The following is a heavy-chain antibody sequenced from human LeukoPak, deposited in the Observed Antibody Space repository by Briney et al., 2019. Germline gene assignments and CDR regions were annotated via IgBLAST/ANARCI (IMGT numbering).Heavy chain of an antibody. D-gene: IGHD2-15*01. V-gene: IGHV4-30-4*01. CDR3: ARAVVVVAATNWFDP. CDR2: IYYSGST. Sequence: SQTLSLTCTVSGGSISSGDYSWSWIRQPPGKGLEWIGYIYYSGSTYYNPSLKSRVTISVDTSKNQFSLKLSSVTAADTAVYYCARAVVVVAATNWFDPWGQGTLVTVSS. J-gene: IGHJ5*02. CDR1: GGSISSGDYS.